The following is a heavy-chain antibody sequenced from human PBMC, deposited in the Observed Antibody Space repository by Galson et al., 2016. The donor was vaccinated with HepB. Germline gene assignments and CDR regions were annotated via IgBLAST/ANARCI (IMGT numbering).Heavy chain of an antibody. CDR1: SESFSGHH. J-gene: IGHJ4*02. D-gene: IGHD3-16*01. Sequence: SETLSLTCAVSSESFSGHHWTWIRQAPGKGLEWIGEIHHDGSANYDPSLKSRVTISLYTSKKQFSLILTSVTAADTAVYYCTRGPHPQWPVSGYWGQGTLVTVSS. CDR2: IHHDGSA. V-gene: IGHV4-34*01. CDR3: TRGPHPQWPVSGY.